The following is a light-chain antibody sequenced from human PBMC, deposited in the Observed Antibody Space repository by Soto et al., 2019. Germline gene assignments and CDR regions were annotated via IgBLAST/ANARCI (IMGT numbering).Light chain of an antibody. V-gene: IGLV2-11*01. CDR2: DVS. Sequence: QSALTQPRSVSGSPGQSVTISCTGTSSDVGGYNYVSWYQLHPGKAPKLMIYDVSKRPSGVPDRFSGSKSGNTASLTISGLQAEDEGDYCCCSYAGSYTVMFGGGTKVTVL. CDR3: CSYAGSYTVM. J-gene: IGLJ3*02. CDR1: SSDVGGYNY.